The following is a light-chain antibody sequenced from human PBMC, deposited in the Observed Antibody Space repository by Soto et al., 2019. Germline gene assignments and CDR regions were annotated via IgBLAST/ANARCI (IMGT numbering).Light chain of an antibody. CDR1: SSDVGVYNF. CDR3: TSYAGGNNV. V-gene: IGLV2-8*01. CDR2: EVN. J-gene: IGLJ1*01. Sequence: QSALTQPPSASGSPGQSVTISCTGTSSDVGVYNFVSWYQQYPGKVPKLMVYEVNKRPSGVPDRFSGSQSGTTASLTVSGLQAEDEADYSCTSYAGGNNVFGTGTKLTVL.